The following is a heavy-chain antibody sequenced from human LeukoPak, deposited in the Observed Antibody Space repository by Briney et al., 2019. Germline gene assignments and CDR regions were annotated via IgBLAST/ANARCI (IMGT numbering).Heavy chain of an antibody. D-gene: IGHD3-10*01. V-gene: IGHV5-51*01. CDR1: GHSLTNYW. CDR3: ARLGGGLDY. CDR2: IYPRDSDT. J-gene: IGHJ4*02. Sequence: GESLKISCKGSGHSLTNYWIAWVRQMPGKGLEWMGIIYPRDSDTTYSPAFQGQVTMSADKYTSTAYLRWSSLKASDTAMYYCARLGGGLDYWGQGTLVTVSS.